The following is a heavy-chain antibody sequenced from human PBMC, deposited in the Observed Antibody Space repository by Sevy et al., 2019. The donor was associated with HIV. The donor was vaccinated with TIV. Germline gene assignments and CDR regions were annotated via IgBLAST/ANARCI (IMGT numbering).Heavy chain of an antibody. J-gene: IGHJ5*02. V-gene: IGHV3-20*04. Sequence: GGSLRLSCAASGFTFDDYGMSWVRQAPGKGLEWVSGINWNGGSTGYADSVKGRFTISRDNAKNSLYLQMNSLRAEDTALYYCARGGSKRVIVVVTALPNCFDPWGQGTLVTVSS. CDR1: GFTFDDYG. CDR3: ARGGSKRVIVVVTALPNCFDP. CDR2: INWNGGST. D-gene: IGHD2-21*02.